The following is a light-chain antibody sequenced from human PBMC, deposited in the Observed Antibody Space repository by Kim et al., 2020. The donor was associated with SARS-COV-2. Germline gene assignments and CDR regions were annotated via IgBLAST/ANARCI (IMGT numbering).Light chain of an antibody. J-gene: IGKJ5*01. CDR1: QSVSSN. CDR2: GAS. CDR3: QQYNNWPPVT. V-gene: IGKV3-15*01. Sequence: EIVMTQSPATLSVSPGERATLSCRASQSVSSNLASYEQKPGQAPRLLIYGASTRATGIPARFSGSGSGTEFTLTISSLQSEDFAVYYCQQYNNWPPVTFGQGTRLEIK.